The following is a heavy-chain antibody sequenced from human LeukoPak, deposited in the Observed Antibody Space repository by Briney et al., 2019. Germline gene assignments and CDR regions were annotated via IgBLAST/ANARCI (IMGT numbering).Heavy chain of an antibody. CDR1: GFTFSSYS. CDR3: ARDLMGAFDY. Sequence: GGSLRLSCAASGFTFSSYSMNWVHQAPGKGLEWVSSISSSSSYIYYADSVKGRFTISRDNAKNSLYLQMNSLRAEDTAVYYCARDLMGAFDYWGQGTLVTVSS. J-gene: IGHJ4*02. V-gene: IGHV3-21*01. D-gene: IGHD1-26*01. CDR2: ISSSSSYI.